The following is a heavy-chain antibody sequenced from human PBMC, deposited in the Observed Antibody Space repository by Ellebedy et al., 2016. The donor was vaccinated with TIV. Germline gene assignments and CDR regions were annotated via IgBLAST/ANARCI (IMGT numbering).Heavy chain of an antibody. CDR1: GFTFRNYA. D-gene: IGHD6-19*01. CDR2: IGPISEYR. CDR3: AKELVSRGSLTFDY. Sequence: GESLKISCAASGFTFRNYAMAWVRQAPGKGLEWVSAIGPISEYRFYIDAVGGRFTISRDNSKNTLYLQMDSLRVEDTAVYYCAKELVSRGSLTFDYWGQGAQVTVSS. V-gene: IGHV3-23*01. J-gene: IGHJ4*02.